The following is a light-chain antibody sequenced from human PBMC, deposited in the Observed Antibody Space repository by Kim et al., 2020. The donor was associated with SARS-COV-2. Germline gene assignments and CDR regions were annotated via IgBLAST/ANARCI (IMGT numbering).Light chain of an antibody. CDR3: SSYTSSSTYV. CDR1: SSDVGGYNF. CDR2: DVG. Sequence: GQSITSSCTGTSSDVGGYNFVSWYQQHPGKAPKVMSYDVGNRPSGVSNRFSGSKSGNTASLTISGLQAEDEADYYCSSYTSSSTYVFGTGTKVTVL. V-gene: IGLV2-14*03. J-gene: IGLJ1*01.